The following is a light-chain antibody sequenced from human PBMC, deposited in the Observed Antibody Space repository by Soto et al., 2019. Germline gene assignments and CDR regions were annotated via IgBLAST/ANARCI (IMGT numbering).Light chain of an antibody. CDR2: KAS. CDR3: QQYNDNWT. Sequence: DIQMTQSPSTLSASVGDRVTITCRASQSMSSWLAWYQQKPGKAPKPLIYKASTMQSWVPSRFSGSGSGTEFTLAISSLQPDDSATYYCQQYNDNWTFGQGTKVEIK. J-gene: IGKJ1*01. CDR1: QSMSSW. V-gene: IGKV1-5*03.